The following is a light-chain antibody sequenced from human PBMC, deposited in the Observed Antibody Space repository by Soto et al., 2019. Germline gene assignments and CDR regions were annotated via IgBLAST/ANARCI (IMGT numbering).Light chain of an antibody. J-gene: IGLJ3*02. Sequence: QSVLTQPPSVSGALGQRVTISCTGSSSNIGAGYDVHWYQQLPGTAPKLLIYGNSNRPSGVPDRFSGSKSGTSASLAITGLQAEDEADYYCQSYDSSLSGVFGGGTKLTVL. CDR2: GNS. CDR3: QSYDSSLSGV. CDR1: SSNIGAGYD. V-gene: IGLV1-40*01.